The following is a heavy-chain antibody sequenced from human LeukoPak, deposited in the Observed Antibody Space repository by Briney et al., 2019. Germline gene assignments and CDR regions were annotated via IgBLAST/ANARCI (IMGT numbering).Heavy chain of an antibody. Sequence: GGSLRLSCTASGFTFGDYAMSWVRQAPGKGLEWVGFIRSKAYGGTTEYTAPVKGRFTISRDDSKSIAYLQMNSLKTEDTAVYYCTRDNRLERLDYWGQGTLVTVSS. CDR3: TRDNRLERLDY. CDR2: IRSKAYGGTT. V-gene: IGHV3-49*04. J-gene: IGHJ4*02. CDR1: GFTFGDYA. D-gene: IGHD1-1*01.